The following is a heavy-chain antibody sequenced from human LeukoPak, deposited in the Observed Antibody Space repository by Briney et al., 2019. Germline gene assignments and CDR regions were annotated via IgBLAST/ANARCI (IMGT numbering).Heavy chain of an antibody. V-gene: IGHV4-59*01. J-gene: IGHJ4*02. D-gene: IGHD3-22*01. Sequence: SETLSLTCTVSGGSISSYYWSWIRQPPGKGLEWIGYIYYSGSTNYNPSLKSRVTISVDTSKNQFSLELSSVTAADTAVYYCARSQYYYDSSGYSLDYWGQGTLVTVSS. CDR2: IYYSGST. CDR1: GGSISSYY. CDR3: ARSQYYYDSSGYSLDY.